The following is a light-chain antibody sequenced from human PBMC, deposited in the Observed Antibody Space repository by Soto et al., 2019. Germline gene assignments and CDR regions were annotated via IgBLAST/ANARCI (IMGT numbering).Light chain of an antibody. Sequence: DVQMTQSPSSLSASVGDRVTITCRASQSVNSYLNWYQQKPGKAPKLLIYGAFTLQSGVPSRFSDSGSGTDFTLTISSLQLEDFATYYCQQTYITPPTTFGQGTQLEIK. CDR3: QQTYITPPTT. CDR2: GAF. J-gene: IGKJ2*01. V-gene: IGKV1-39*01. CDR1: QSVNSY.